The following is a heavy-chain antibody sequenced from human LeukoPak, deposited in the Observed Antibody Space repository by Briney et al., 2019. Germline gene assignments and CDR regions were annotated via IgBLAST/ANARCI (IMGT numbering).Heavy chain of an antibody. J-gene: IGHJ4*02. CDR3: ARGPGVPITIFGVNFDY. V-gene: IGHV4-34*01. CDR2: INHSGST. Sequence: SETLSLTCTVSGGSISSYYWSWIRQPPGKGLEWIGEINHSGSTNYNPSLKSRVTISVDTSKNQFSLKLSSVTAADTAVYYCARGPGVPITIFGVNFDYWGQGTLVTVSS. D-gene: IGHD3-3*01. CDR1: GGSISSYY.